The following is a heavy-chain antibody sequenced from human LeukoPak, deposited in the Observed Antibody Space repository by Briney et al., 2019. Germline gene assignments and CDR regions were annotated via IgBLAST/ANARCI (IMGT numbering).Heavy chain of an antibody. CDR1: GFTFSSYG. CDR3: ARDGNDIFTGYRNDAFDI. Sequence: GGSLRLSCAASGFTFSSYGMHWVRPAPGKGLEWVAYIRYDGSNKYYADSVKGRFTISRDNAKNSLYLQMNSLRAEDTAVYYCARDGNDIFTGYRNDAFDISGQGTMVTVSS. V-gene: IGHV3-30*02. CDR2: IRYDGSNK. J-gene: IGHJ3*02. D-gene: IGHD3-9*01.